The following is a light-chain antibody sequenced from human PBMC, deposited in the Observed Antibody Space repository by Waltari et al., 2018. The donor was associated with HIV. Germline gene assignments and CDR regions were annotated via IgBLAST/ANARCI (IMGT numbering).Light chain of an antibody. CDR2: AAS. CDR3: QQLNSYPL. V-gene: IGKV1-9*01. CDR1: QGISSY. J-gene: IGKJ4*01. Sequence: DIQLNQSPSFLSASVGDRVTITCRASQGISSYLAWYQQKPGKAPKLLIYAASTLQSGVPSRFSGSGSGTEFTLTISSLQPEDFATYYCQQLNSYPLFGGGTKVEIK.